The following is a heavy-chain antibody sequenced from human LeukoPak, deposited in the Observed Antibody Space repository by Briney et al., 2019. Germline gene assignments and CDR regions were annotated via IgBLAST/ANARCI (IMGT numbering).Heavy chain of an antibody. V-gene: IGHV3-48*03. CDR1: GFTFSSYE. D-gene: IGHD2-2*01. Sequence: GGSLRLSCAASGFTFSSYEMNWVRQAPGKGLEWVSYISSSGSTIYYADSVKGRFTISRDNAKNSLYLQMNSLRAEDTAVYYCARGLYCSSTSCPSDYYYYGMDVWGQGTTVTVSS. CDR3: ARGLYCSSTSCPSDYYYYGMDV. CDR2: ISSSGSTI. J-gene: IGHJ6*02.